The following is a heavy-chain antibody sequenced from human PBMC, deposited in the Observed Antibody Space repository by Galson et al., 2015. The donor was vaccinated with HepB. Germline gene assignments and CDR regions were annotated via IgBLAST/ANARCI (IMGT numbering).Heavy chain of an antibody. CDR2: IWYDGSSE. Sequence: SLRLSCAASGFTFSSYGMHWVRQAPGKGLEWVAGIWYDGSSEYYGDSVKGRFTIPSDNPTNTVYLQMNSLRAEDTAVYYYARAQITMMAGYFDSWGQGTLVTVSS. D-gene: IGHD3-22*01. CDR1: GFTFSSYG. V-gene: IGHV3-33*01. CDR3: ARAQITMMAGYFDS. J-gene: IGHJ4*02.